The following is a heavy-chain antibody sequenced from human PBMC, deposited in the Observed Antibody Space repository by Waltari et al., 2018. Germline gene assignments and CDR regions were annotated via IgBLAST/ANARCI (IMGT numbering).Heavy chain of an antibody. CDR1: GYTFTSYG. V-gene: IGHV1-18*01. CDR3: ARPSLGQYYYYGMEV. CDR2: IRVDNGNT. Sequence: QVQLVQSGGEVKKPGASVKVSCTASGYTFTSYGISWVRQAPGQGLEWMGWIRVDNGNTNYAQHLQGRVTTTADTSTSTAYMELRSLRSDDTAVYYCARPSLGQYYYYGMEVWGQGTAVTVSS. J-gene: IGHJ6*02. D-gene: IGHD7-27*01.